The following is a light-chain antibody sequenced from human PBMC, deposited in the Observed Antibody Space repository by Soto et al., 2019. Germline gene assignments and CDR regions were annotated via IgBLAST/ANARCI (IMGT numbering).Light chain of an antibody. Sequence: QSVLTQPPSVSGAPGQRVTISCTGSSSNIGAGYDVHWYQHLPGTVPRLVIYDNNIRPSGVPDRFSGSKSDTSASLAITGLQAEDEADYYCQSYDSSVTAVLFGGGTKLIVL. CDR2: DNN. CDR3: QSYDSSVTAVL. V-gene: IGLV1-40*01. CDR1: SSNIGAGYD. J-gene: IGLJ2*01.